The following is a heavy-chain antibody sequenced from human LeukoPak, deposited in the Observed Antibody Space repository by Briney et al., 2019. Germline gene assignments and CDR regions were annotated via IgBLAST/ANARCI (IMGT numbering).Heavy chain of an antibody. J-gene: IGHJ5*01. D-gene: IGHD6-13*01. Sequence: GGSLRLSCAASGFTFSSCSMHWVRQAPGRGPEWVGLIFYDGSTTKFADSVKGRFTISRDNSKSTLFLQMNSLRPEDTAMYYCVRAQGTSRWSDWFDSWGQGTLVTVSS. CDR3: VRAQGTSRWSDWFDS. CDR1: GFTFSSCS. V-gene: IGHV3-30*04. CDR2: IFYDGSTT.